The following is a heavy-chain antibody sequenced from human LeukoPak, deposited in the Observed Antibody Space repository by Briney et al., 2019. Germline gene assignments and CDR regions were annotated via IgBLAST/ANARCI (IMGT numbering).Heavy chain of an antibody. CDR3: AEYCSGGSCYGRSAFDI. CDR2: IYYSGST. V-gene: IGHV4-39*07. CDR1: GGSISSSSYY. D-gene: IGHD2-15*01. J-gene: IGHJ3*02. Sequence: SETLSLTCTVSGGSISSSSYYWGWIRQPPGKGLEWIGSIYYSGSTYYNPSLKSRVTISVDTSKNQFSLKLSSVTAADTAVYYCAEYCSGGSCYGRSAFDIWGQGTMVTVSS.